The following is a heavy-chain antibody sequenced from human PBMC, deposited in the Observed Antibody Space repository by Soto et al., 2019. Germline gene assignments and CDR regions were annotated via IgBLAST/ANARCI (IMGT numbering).Heavy chain of an antibody. Sequence: PSETLSLTCAVYGGSFSGYYWSWIRQPPGKGLEWIGEINHSGSTNYNPSLKSRVTISVDTSKNQFSLKLSSVTAADTAAYYCAREGRRLQSTRWFDPWGQGTLVTVSS. CDR1: GGSFSGYY. D-gene: IGHD4-4*01. J-gene: IGHJ5*02. CDR3: AREGRRLQSTRWFDP. V-gene: IGHV4-34*01. CDR2: INHSGST.